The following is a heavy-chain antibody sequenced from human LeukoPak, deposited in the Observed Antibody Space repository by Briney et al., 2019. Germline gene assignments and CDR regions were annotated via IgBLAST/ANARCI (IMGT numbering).Heavy chain of an antibody. Sequence: SVKVSCKASGGTFSSYAISWVRQAPGQGLEWMGRIIPILGIANYAQKFQGRVTITADKSTSTAYMELSSLRSEDTAVYYCARDVNSPTEDLGRDYWGQGTLVTVSS. D-gene: IGHD4-17*01. CDR1: GGTFSSYA. CDR3: ARDVNSPTEDLGRDY. CDR2: IIPILGIA. J-gene: IGHJ4*02. V-gene: IGHV1-69*04.